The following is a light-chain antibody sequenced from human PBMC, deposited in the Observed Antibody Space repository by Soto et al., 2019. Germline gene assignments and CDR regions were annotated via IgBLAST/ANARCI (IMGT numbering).Light chain of an antibody. CDR2: GAS. CDR1: QSVSSNY. J-gene: IGKJ1*01. CDR3: QQYGSSPWT. Sequence: EIVLTQSPGTLSLSPGERATLSCGASQSVSSNYLAWYQQKPGQAPRLLIYGASTRPTGTPDRFSGSGSGTDFTLSISRLDPEDFAVYYCQQYGSSPWTFGRGTKVEIK. V-gene: IGKV3-20*01.